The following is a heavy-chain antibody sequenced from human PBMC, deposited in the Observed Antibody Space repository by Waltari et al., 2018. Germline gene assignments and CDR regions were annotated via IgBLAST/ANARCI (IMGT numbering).Heavy chain of an antibody. V-gene: IGHV1-69*08. CDR1: GGTFSSYA. CDR2: IIPFFGTA. D-gene: IGHD2-15*01. CDR3: ASVPLCSGGSCYIFDY. J-gene: IGHJ4*02. Sequence: QVQLVQSGAEVKKPGSSVKVSCKASGGTFSSYAISWVRQAPGQGLEWMGRIIPFFGTANYAQKCQGRVTITADKSTSTAYMELSSLRSEDTVVYYCASVPLCSGGSCYIFDYWGQGTLVTVSS.